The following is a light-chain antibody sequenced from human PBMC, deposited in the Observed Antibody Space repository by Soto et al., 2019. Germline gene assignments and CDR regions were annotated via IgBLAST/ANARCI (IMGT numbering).Light chain of an antibody. Sequence: DIQMTQFPSSLSTSVGDRHTISCRPSQSMSSYLNWFQQKPGKAPKLLIYAASSLQSGVPSRFIGSGSGTDFTLTISSLQPEDFATYYCQQSHSTPPWTFGQGIKVDLK. CDR2: AAS. CDR1: QSMSSY. V-gene: IGKV1-39*01. CDR3: QQSHSTPPWT. J-gene: IGKJ2*01.